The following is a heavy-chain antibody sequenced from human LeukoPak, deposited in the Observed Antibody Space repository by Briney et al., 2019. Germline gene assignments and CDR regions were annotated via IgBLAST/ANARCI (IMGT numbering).Heavy chain of an antibody. CDR2: IYHSGNS. D-gene: IGHD3-10*01. CDR3: ARDKSRTYGSADAFDI. CDR1: GGSISSSNW. Sequence: PSGTLSLTCAVSGGSISSSNWWSWVRQPPGKGLEWIGEIYHSGNSYYNPSLKSRVTISVDTSKNQFSLKLSSVTAADTAVYYCARDKSRTYGSADAFDIWGQGTMVTVSS. J-gene: IGHJ3*02. V-gene: IGHV4-4*02.